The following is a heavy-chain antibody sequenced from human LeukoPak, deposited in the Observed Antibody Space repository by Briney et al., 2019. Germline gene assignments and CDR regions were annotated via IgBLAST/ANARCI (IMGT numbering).Heavy chain of an antibody. J-gene: IGHJ1*01. CDR2: ISSSGSTI. D-gene: IGHD6-19*01. V-gene: IGHV3-11*04. CDR1: GFTFSDYY. CDR3: ARGGKIALAGTRSPQYFQH. Sequence: GGSLRLSCAASGFTFSDYYMSWIRQAPGKGLEWVSYISSSGSTIYYADSVKGRFTISRDNAKNSLYLQMNSLRPEDTAVFYCARGGKIALAGTRSPQYFQHWGQGTLVTVSS.